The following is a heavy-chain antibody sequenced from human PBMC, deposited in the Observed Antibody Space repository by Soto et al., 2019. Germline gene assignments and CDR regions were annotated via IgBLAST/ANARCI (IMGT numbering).Heavy chain of an antibody. D-gene: IGHD1-1*01. Sequence: QVQLQESGPGLVKPSETLSLTCSVSGGSITSHYCSWFRQPPGKGLEWIGYIHHSGSTRYNPSLKCRVTMSVDTSKNHFSLKVNSVTAADTALYYCARQGFVQLHGLVDVWGPGTTVTVSS. V-gene: IGHV4-59*08. CDR2: IHHSGST. CDR3: ARQGFVQLHGLVDV. CDR1: GGSITSHY. J-gene: IGHJ6*02.